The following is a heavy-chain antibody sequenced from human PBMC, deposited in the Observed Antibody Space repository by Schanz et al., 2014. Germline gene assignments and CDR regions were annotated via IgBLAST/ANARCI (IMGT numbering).Heavy chain of an antibody. D-gene: IGHD6-13*01. CDR1: GLTLSGYG. J-gene: IGHJ4*02. Sequence: QVHLVESGGGVVQPGRSLRLSCAASGLTLSGYGLHWVRQAPGKGLEWVGFISFDGRNTGYAHSVKGRFTISRDNSKNTVNLQMNSLRAEDTAVYYCAKEKEEVAADGSFFDYWGQGTLVTVSS. CDR2: ISFDGRNT. V-gene: IGHV3-30*18. CDR3: AKEKEEVAADGSFFDY.